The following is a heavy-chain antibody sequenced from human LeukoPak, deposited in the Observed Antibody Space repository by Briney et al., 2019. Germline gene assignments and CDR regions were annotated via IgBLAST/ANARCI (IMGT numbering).Heavy chain of an antibody. V-gene: IGHV3-21*01. J-gene: IGHJ3*02. D-gene: IGHD6-13*01. CDR2: ISSSSSYI. CDR3: ARFLAAAGNDAFDI. CDR1: GFTFSGYS. Sequence: GGSLRLSCAASGFTFSGYSMNWVRQAPGKGLEWVSSISSSSSYIYYADSVKGRFTISRDNAKNSLYLQMNSLRAEDTAVYYCARFLAAAGNDAFDIWGQGTMVTVSS.